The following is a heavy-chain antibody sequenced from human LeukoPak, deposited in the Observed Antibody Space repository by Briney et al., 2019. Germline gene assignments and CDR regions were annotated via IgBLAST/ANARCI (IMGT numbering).Heavy chain of an antibody. CDR3: ARHRLHCSGGSCYPPRFYYMDV. Sequence: GESLKISCKGSGSSFTSYWIGWVRQMPGKGLEWMGIIYPGDSDTRYSPSFQGQVTISADKSISTAYLQWSSLKASDTAMYYCARHRLHCSGGSCYPPRFYYMDVWGKGTTVTVSS. J-gene: IGHJ6*03. D-gene: IGHD2-15*01. CDR2: IYPGDSDT. V-gene: IGHV5-51*01. CDR1: GSSFTSYW.